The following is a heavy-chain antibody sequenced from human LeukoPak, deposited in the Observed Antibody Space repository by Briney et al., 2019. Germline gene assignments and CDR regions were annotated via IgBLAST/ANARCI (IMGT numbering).Heavy chain of an antibody. J-gene: IGHJ4*02. CDR1: GFTFSSYA. Sequence: PGGSLRLSCAASGFTFSSYAMSWVRQAPGKGLEWVSAISGSGGSTYYADSVKGRFTISRDNSKNTLCLQMNSLRVEDTAVYYCARSVRAAVREGYYFDYWGQGTLVTVSS. V-gene: IGHV3-23*01. CDR2: ISGSGGST. D-gene: IGHD6-13*01. CDR3: ARSVRAAVREGYYFDY.